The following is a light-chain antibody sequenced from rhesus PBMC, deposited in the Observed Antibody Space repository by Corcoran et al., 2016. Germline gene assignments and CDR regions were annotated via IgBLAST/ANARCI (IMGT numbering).Light chain of an antibody. CDR3: LQHNSYPFT. CDR2: DET. CDR1: QGISSY. J-gene: IGKJ3*01. Sequence: DIQMTQTPSSLSASVGDTVTITCRASQGISSYLNWFQQKTGKAPKPLIYDETRLESGVPSRFSGSGSGTPFALTISRLQPEDFAAYYCLQHNSYPFTFGPGTKLDIK. V-gene: IGKV1-28*03.